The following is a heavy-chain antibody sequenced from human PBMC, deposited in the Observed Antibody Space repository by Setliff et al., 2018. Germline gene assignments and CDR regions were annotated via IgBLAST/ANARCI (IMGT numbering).Heavy chain of an antibody. Sequence: ASVKVSCKASGYTFTNYYINWVRQAPGQGLEWMGWINAGNGDTKFSQKFQDTITMTADTSASTAYMELSSLRSEDTAVYYCARGRSTYFIDVWGKGTTVTVSS. CDR1: GYTFTNYY. CDR2: INAGNGDT. CDR3: ARGRSTYFIDV. J-gene: IGHJ6*03. V-gene: IGHV1-3*01.